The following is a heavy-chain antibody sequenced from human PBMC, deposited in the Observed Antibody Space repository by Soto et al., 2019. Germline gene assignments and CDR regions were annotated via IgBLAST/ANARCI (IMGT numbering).Heavy chain of an antibody. D-gene: IGHD3-9*01. V-gene: IGHV1-18*01. CDR2: ISAYNGNT. CDR1: GYTFTSYG. Sequence: QVQLVQSGAEVKKPGASVKVSCKASGYTFTSYGISWVRQAPGQGLEWMGWISAYNGNTNYAQKLQGRVTMTTDTSTSTAYMELRSLRSDDTAVYYCARDKKLRYFDWTPLSVAAFDIWGQGTMVTVSS. CDR3: ARDKKLRYFDWTPLSVAAFDI. J-gene: IGHJ3*02.